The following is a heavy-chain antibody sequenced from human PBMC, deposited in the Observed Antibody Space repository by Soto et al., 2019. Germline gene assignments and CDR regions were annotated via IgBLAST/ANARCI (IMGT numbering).Heavy chain of an antibody. V-gene: IGHV1-69*01. CDR3: ARGNALEV. Sequence: QVQLVQSGAEVKKPGSSVKVSCKASGGTFSSFAINWVRQVPGQGLEWMGGIMPIVGTANYAQKFQGRVTISADESTGTDYLEVNSLRSEDTAVYYCARGNALEVWGQGTMVTISS. J-gene: IGHJ3*01. CDR1: GGTFSSFA. CDR2: IMPIVGTA. D-gene: IGHD3-10*01.